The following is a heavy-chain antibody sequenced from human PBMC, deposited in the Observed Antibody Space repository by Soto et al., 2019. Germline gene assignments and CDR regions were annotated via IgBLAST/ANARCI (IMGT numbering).Heavy chain of an antibody. CDR3: ARVAGLELWGGWFDP. Sequence: QVQLVESGGGVVQPGRSLRLSCAASGFTFSSYGMHWVRQAPGKGLEWVAVIWYDGSNKDYADSVKGRFTISRDNSKNTLYLQMNSLRAEDTAVYYCARVAGLELWGGWFDPWGQGTLVTVSS. CDR1: GFTFSSYG. V-gene: IGHV3-33*01. CDR2: IWYDGSNK. D-gene: IGHD1-7*01. J-gene: IGHJ5*02.